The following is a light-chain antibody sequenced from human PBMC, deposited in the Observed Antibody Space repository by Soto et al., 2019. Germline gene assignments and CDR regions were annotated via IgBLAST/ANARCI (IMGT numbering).Light chain of an antibody. Sequence: EIVLTQSPGTLSLSPGERATLSCRASQSVSSSYLAWYQQKPGQAPRPLIYGASSRATSIPDRFSGSGSGKDFTLTISRLEPEDFAVYYCLQYGSSPYTFGQGTKLEIK. CDR2: GAS. CDR1: QSVSSSY. V-gene: IGKV3-20*01. CDR3: LQYGSSPYT. J-gene: IGKJ2*01.